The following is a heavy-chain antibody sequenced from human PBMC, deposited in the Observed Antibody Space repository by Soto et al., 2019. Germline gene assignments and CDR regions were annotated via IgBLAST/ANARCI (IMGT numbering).Heavy chain of an antibody. CDR2: IYYSGST. Sequence: SSETLSLTCTVSGGSISSGGYYWSWIRQHPGKGLEWIGYIYYSGSTYYNPSLKSRVTISVDTSKNQFSLKLSSVTAADTAVYYCAREFRGSGSFYFDYWGQGTLVTVSS. CDR3: AREFRGSGSFYFDY. D-gene: IGHD3-10*01. CDR1: GGSISSGGYY. J-gene: IGHJ4*02. V-gene: IGHV4-31*03.